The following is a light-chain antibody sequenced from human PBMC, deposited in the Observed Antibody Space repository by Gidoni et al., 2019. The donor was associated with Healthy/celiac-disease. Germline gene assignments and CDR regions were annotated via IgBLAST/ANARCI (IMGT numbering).Light chain of an antibody. CDR3: QQRSNWPLYT. CDR1: QSVSIY. Sequence: IVLTQSPATLSLSPGERATLSCRPSQSVSIYLAWYQQKPGQAPRLLSYAASNRATGIPARFSGSGSGTDFNLTISSLEPEDFEVDYCQQRSNWPLYTFGQGTKLEIK. J-gene: IGKJ2*01. CDR2: AAS. V-gene: IGKV3-11*01.